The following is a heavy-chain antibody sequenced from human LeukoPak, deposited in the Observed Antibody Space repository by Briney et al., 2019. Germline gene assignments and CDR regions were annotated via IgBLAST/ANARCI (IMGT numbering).Heavy chain of an antibody. CDR2: IKEDGSEK. V-gene: IGHV3-7*03. J-gene: IGHJ4*02. CDR3: VPSKGDY. Sequence: QSGGSLRLSCVVSGFTFSNYWMTWVRQAPGKGLEWVANIKEDGSEKYHVDSVKGRFTISRDNAKNSLSLQMNSLRAEDTAVYYCVPSKGDYWGQGTLVTVSS. CDR1: GFTFSNYW.